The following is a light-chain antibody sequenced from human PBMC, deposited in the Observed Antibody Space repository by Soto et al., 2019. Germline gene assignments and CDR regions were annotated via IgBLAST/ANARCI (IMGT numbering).Light chain of an antibody. Sequence: QSALTQPASVSGSPGQSITISCTGTSSDVGGFNYVSWYQQYPGKAPKLMIYSVSNRPSGVSNRFSGSKSGNTASLTFSGLQAEDEADYYCSSYTSSTTRVFGGGTKVTVL. CDR1: SSDVGGFNY. V-gene: IGLV2-14*01. CDR3: SSYTSSTTRV. CDR2: SVS. J-gene: IGLJ3*02.